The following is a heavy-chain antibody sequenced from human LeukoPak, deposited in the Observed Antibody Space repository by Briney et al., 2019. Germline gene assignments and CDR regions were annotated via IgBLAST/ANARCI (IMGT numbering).Heavy chain of an antibody. D-gene: IGHD1-26*01. CDR3: ARHQSYGSYYFDY. Sequence: GGSLRPSCAASGFTFSSYAMHWVRQAPGKGLEWVAVISYDGSNKYYADSVKGRFTISRDNSKNTLYLQMNSLRAEDTAVYYCARHQSYGSYYFDYWGQGTLVTVSS. V-gene: IGHV3-30*04. CDR2: ISYDGSNK. CDR1: GFTFSSYA. J-gene: IGHJ4*02.